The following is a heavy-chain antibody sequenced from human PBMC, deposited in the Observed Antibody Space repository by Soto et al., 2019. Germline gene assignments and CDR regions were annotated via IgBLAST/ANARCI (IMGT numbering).Heavy chain of an antibody. J-gene: IGHJ4*02. CDR2: IYYSGST. CDR3: ASTGYSSGWYARQPREFDY. D-gene: IGHD6-19*01. V-gene: IGHV4-59*01. CDR1: GGSISSYY. Sequence: PSETLSLTCTVSGGSISSYYWSWIRQPPGKGLEWIGYIYYSGSTNYNPSLKSRVTISVDTSKNQFSLKLSSVTAADTAVYYCASTGYSSGWYARQPREFDYWGQGTLVTVSS.